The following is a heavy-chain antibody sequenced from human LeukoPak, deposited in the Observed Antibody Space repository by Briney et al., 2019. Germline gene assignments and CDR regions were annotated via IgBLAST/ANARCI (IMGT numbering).Heavy chain of an antibody. D-gene: IGHD2-15*01. CDR1: GYTFSNSI. CDR3: ARRHQRSCYDY. Sequence: GESLKISCKGSGYTFSNSIIGWVRQLPGKGLEWMGIIYPGDSETRYSPSFQGQVTISADKSISTAYLQWSSLKASDTAMYYCARRHQRSCYDYWGQGTLVTVSS. V-gene: IGHV5-51*01. CDR2: IYPGDSET. J-gene: IGHJ4*02.